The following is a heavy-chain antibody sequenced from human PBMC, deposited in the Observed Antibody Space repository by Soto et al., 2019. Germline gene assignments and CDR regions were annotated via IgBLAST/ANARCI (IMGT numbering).Heavy chain of an antibody. Sequence: SVKLSCKASGGTKSSRTISWVRQAPGQGLEWMRRIIPILGIANYAQKFQGRVTITADKSTSTAYMELSSLRSEDTAVYYCARDSSSLELYFDWSGLYYYYGMDVWGQGTTVTVSS. CDR3: ARDSSSLELYFDWSGLYYYYGMDV. CDR1: GGTKSSRT. J-gene: IGHJ6*02. V-gene: IGHV1-69*04. D-gene: IGHD3-9*01. CDR2: IIPILGIA.